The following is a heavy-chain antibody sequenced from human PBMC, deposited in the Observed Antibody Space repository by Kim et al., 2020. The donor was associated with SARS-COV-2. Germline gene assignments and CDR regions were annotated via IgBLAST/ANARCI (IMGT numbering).Heavy chain of an antibody. V-gene: IGHV3-11*01. CDR2: ISSSGSTI. CDR3: ARVWVVVPDRDGMDV. J-gene: IGHJ6*02. Sequence: GGSLRLSCAASGFTFSDYYMSWIRQAPGKGLEWVSYISSSGSTIYYADSVKGRFTISRDNAKNSLYLQMNSLRAEDTAVYYCARVWVVVPDRDGMDVWGQGTTVTVSS. D-gene: IGHD2-2*01. CDR1: GFTFSDYY.